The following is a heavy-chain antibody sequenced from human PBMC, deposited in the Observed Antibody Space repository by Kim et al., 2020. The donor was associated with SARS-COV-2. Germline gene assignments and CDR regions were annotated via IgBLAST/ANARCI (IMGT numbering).Heavy chain of an antibody. CDR3: ARQSSSWYHY. V-gene: IGHV4-39*01. Sequence: SETLSLTCTVSGGSISSSSYYWGWIRQPPGKGLEWIGSIYYSGSTYYNPSLKSRVTISVDTSKNQFSLKLSSVTAADTAVYYCARQSSSWYHYWGQGTLVTVSS. J-gene: IGHJ4*02. CDR2: IYYSGST. CDR1: GGSISSSSYY. D-gene: IGHD6-13*01.